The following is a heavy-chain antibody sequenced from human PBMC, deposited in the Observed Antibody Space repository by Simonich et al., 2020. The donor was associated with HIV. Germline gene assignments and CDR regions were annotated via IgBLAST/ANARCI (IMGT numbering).Heavy chain of an antibody. D-gene: IGHD2-2*01. CDR1: GYTFTGYY. Sequence: QVQLVQSGAEVKKPGASVKVSCKASGYTFTGYYMHWVRQAPGQGLELKGRINPKSGGTNYAQKFQGRVTMTRDTSISTAYMELSRLRSDDTAVYYCARGRNIVVVPAAVDYWGQGTLVTVSS. J-gene: IGHJ4*02. CDR2: INPKSGGT. CDR3: ARGRNIVVVPAAVDY. V-gene: IGHV1-2*06.